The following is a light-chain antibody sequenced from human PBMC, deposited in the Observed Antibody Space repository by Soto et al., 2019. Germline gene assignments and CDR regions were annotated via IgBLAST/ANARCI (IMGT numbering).Light chain of an antibody. Sequence: DNQMTQSPSNLAASVGDTVTITCRASQGMDNWLAWYQHKPGKAPKLLVYKASSLESGVPSRFSGTGSGTEFTLPISSLHPEDFAPYYCQEYNSYFGGGTKVEIK. CDR3: QEYNSY. J-gene: IGKJ4*01. CDR1: QGMDNW. CDR2: KAS. V-gene: IGKV1-5*03.